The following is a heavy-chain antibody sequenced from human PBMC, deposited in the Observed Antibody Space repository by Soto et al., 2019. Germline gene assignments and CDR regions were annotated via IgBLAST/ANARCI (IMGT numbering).Heavy chain of an antibody. Sequence: QLQLQESGPGLVKPSETLSLTCTVSGGSISSSSYYWGWIRQPPGKGLEWIGSIYYSGSTYYNPSLKSRVTISVDTSKNQFSLKLSSVTAADTAVYYCARQPTVTTFFDYFDYWGQGTLVTVSS. CDR3: ARQPTVTTFFDYFDY. J-gene: IGHJ4*02. V-gene: IGHV4-39*01. CDR2: IYYSGST. CDR1: GGSISSSSYY. D-gene: IGHD4-17*01.